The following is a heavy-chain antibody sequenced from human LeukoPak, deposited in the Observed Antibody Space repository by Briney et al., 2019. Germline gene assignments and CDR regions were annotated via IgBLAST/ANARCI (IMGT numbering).Heavy chain of an antibody. CDR1: GFNVSSDY. V-gene: IGHV3-66*01. J-gene: IGHJ4*02. Sequence: GGSLRLSCAASGFNVSSDYMNWVRQAPGKGLEWVSIIYSGGTTYYAASVKGRFTISRDNSKNTLFLQMNSLRAEDTAVYYCARSPHYYDSSGYLLQYYDYWGQGTLVTVSS. CDR3: ARSPHYYDSSGYLLQYYDY. D-gene: IGHD3-22*01. CDR2: IYSGGTT.